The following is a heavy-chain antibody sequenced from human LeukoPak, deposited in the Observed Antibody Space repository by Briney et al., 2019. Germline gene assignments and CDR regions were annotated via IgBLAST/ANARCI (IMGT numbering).Heavy chain of an antibody. CDR3: ASHSSGGSCYGFRFDP. D-gene: IGHD2-15*01. V-gene: IGHV1-69*02. J-gene: IGHJ5*02. Sequence: SVKVSCKASGGTFSSYTISWVRQAPGQGLEWMGRIIPILGIANYAQKFQGRVTITADKSTSTAYMELSSLRSEDTAVYYCASHSSGGSCYGFRFDPWGQGTLVTVSS. CDR2: IIPILGIA. CDR1: GGTFSSYT.